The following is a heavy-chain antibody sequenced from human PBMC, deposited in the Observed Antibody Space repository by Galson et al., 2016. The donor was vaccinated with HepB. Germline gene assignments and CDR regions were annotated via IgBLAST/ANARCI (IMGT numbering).Heavy chain of an antibody. CDR3: TREWGGDVATRLDY. V-gene: IGHV3-49*03. CDR1: GFNFADHS. Sequence: SLRLSCAASGFNFADHSMSRFRQTPGTGLEWVGFIRSQTYGGTTEHAASVKGRFTISRDDSHSIGYLQMNSLKTEDAGVYYCTREWGGDVATRLDYWGQGTLVTVSS. J-gene: IGHJ4*02. D-gene: IGHD2-21*02. CDR2: IRSQTYGGTT.